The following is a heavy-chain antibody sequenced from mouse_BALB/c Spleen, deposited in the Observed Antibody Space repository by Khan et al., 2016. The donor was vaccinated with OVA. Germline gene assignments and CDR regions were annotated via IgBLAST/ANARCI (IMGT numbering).Heavy chain of an antibody. CDR3: ARQSYYPYNVMDY. D-gene: IGHD2-10*01. V-gene: IGHV2-6-1*01. CDR1: GFSLTTYG. CDR2: IWSDGTT. Sequence: QVQLKQSGPGLAAPSQSLSITCTISGFSLTTYGVHWVRQPPGKGLEWLVVIWSDGTTNYNSALKSRLTITKDNSQWQVFLKMNSLQTDDTAIYFCARQSYYPYNVMDYWGQGTSVTVSS. J-gene: IGHJ4*01.